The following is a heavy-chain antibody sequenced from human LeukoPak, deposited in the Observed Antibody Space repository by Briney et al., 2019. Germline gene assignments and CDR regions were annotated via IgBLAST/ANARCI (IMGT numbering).Heavy chain of an antibody. CDR3: ASAIATTLSIVVVPAASFDY. D-gene: IGHD2-2*01. CDR2: IIPIFGTA. V-gene: IGHV1-69*05. Sequence: SVKVSCKASGGTFSSYAISWVRQAPGQGLEWMGGIIPIFGTANYAQKFQGRVTITTGESTSTAYMELSSLRSEDTAVYYCASAIATTLSIVVVPAASFDYWGQGTLVTVSS. CDR1: GGTFSSYA. J-gene: IGHJ4*02.